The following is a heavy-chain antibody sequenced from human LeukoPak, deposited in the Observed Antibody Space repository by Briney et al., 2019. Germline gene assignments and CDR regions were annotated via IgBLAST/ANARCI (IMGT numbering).Heavy chain of an antibody. J-gene: IGHJ5*02. CDR3: ARDGGAYGGAELQNWSDP. D-gene: IGHD3-16*01. Sequence: DSVKGRFTISRDNSKNTLYLQMNSLRAEDTAVYYCARDGGAYGGAELQNWSDPWGQGTLVTVSS. V-gene: IGHV3-30*01.